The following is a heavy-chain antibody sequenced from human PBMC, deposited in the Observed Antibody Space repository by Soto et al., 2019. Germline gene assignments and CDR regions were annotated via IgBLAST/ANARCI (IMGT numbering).Heavy chain of an antibody. V-gene: IGHV3-23*01. CDR3: AKAGRLMARAGYFPYYYYYYMDV. D-gene: IGHD3-9*01. CDR1: GFTFSSYA. J-gene: IGHJ6*03. CDR2: ISGSGGST. Sequence: AGGSLRLSCAASGFTFSSYAMSWVRQAPGKGLEWVSAISGSGGSTYYADSVKGRFTISRDNSKNTLYLQMNSLRAEDTAVYYCAKAGRLMARAGYFPYYYYYYMDVWGKGTTVTVS.